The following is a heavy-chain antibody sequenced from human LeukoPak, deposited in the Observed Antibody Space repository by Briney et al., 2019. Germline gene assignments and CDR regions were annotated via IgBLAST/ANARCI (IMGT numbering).Heavy chain of an antibody. Sequence: SETLSLTCTVSSGSISSYYWSWIRQHPGKGLEWIGYIYYSGRTFYNPSLKSRLTISVDTSKNQFYLKLSSVTAADTAIYYCARFHSSGYYYFDYWGQGTLVTVSS. D-gene: IGHD3-22*01. J-gene: IGHJ4*02. V-gene: IGHV4-59*06. CDR2: IYYSGRT. CDR3: ARFHSSGYYYFDY. CDR1: SGSISSYY.